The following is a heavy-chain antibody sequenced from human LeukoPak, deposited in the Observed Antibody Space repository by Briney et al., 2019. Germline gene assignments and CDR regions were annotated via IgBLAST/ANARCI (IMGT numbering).Heavy chain of an antibody. Sequence: ASVKVSCKASGYTFTSYGISWVRQAPGQGLEWMGWISAYNGNTNYAQKLQGRVTMTTDTSTSTAYMELRSLRSDDTAVYYCARDLGGYYDSSGQYEDYWGRGTLVTVSS. V-gene: IGHV1-18*01. CDR2: ISAYNGNT. D-gene: IGHD3-22*01. CDR1: GYTFTSYG. J-gene: IGHJ4*02. CDR3: ARDLGGYYDSSGQYEDY.